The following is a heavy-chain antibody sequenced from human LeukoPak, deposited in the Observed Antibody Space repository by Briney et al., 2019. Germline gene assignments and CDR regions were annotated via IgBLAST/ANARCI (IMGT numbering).Heavy chain of an antibody. Sequence: ASVKVSCKASGYTFTSYGISWVRQAPGQGLEWMGWISAYNGNTNYAQKLQGRVTMTTDTSTSTAYTELRSLRSDDTAVYYCARDYGSGSGGPPTDYWGQGTLVTVSS. D-gene: IGHD3-10*01. CDR2: ISAYNGNT. CDR3: ARDYGSGSGGPPTDY. V-gene: IGHV1-18*01. J-gene: IGHJ4*02. CDR1: GYTFTSYG.